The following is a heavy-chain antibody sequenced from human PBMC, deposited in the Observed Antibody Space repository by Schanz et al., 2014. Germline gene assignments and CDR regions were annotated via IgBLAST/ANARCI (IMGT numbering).Heavy chain of an antibody. J-gene: IGHJ3*02. D-gene: IGHD7-27*01. CDR1: GFTFSFSG. V-gene: IGHV3-48*04. CDR3: ARENLNWEAFDI. Sequence: VQLVESGGGVVQPGGSLRLSCAASGFTFSFSGMQWVRQAPGKGLEWLSYISRDGTTSYYADSVKGRFTISRDNAKNSLYLEMTSLRGEDTAVYYCARENLNWEAFDIWGQGTVVTVSS. CDR2: ISRDGTTS.